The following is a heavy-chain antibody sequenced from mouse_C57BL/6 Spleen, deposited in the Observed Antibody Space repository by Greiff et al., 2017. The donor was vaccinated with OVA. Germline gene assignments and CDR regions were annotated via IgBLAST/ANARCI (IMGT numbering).Heavy chain of an antibody. V-gene: IGHV5-4*01. CDR2: ISDGGSYT. CDR1: GFTFSSYA. Sequence: EVMLVESGGGLVKPGGSLKLSCAASGFTFSSYAMSWVRQTPEKRLEWVATISDGGSYTYYPDNVKGRFTISRDNAKNNLYLQMSHLKSEDTAMYYCARDEEENDWFAYWGQGTLVTVSA. J-gene: IGHJ3*01. CDR3: ARDEEENDWFAY.